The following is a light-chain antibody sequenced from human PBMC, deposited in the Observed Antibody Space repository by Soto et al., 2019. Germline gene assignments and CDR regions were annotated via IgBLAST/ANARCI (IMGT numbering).Light chain of an antibody. Sequence: EVVMTQSPATLSVSPGERATLSCRASQSVDSDLAWYQQKPGQAPRLLIYGSSTRAAGIPARFSASGSGIEFTLTISSLQSEDFAVYYCQQYNIWPPYTFGQGTKLEIK. CDR3: QQYNIWPPYT. CDR1: QSVDSD. V-gene: IGKV3-15*01. CDR2: GSS. J-gene: IGKJ2*01.